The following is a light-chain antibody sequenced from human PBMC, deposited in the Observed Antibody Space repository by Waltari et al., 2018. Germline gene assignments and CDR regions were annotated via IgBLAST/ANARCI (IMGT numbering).Light chain of an antibody. V-gene: IGLV2-14*01. CDR3: SSYTSSSTLVV. J-gene: IGLJ2*01. Sequence: QSALTQPASVSGSPGQSITISCTGTSSDVGGYNYVSWYQQHPGKAPKLMIYDVSNRPSGVSNRFSGSQSGNTACLTISGLQAEDEADYYCSSYTSSSTLVVFGGGTKLTVL. CDR2: DVS. CDR1: SSDVGGYNY.